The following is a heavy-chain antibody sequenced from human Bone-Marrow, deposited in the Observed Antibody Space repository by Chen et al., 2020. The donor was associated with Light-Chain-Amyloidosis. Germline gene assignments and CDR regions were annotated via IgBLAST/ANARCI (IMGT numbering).Heavy chain of an antibody. J-gene: IGHJ1*01. D-gene: IGHD3-16*01. V-gene: IGHV3-48*02. CDR2: ISSTSPTTT. Sequence: EAQLVESGGGLVQPGGSLRLSCAASGFTFSRYSLNWVRQAPGKGLEWVAYISSTSPTTTYYAESVKGRFSISRDNAKNSRHLQMNSLGDEDTAVYYCAREHEGGEHWGQGTLVTVSS. CDR3: AREHEGGEH. CDR1: GFTFSRYS.